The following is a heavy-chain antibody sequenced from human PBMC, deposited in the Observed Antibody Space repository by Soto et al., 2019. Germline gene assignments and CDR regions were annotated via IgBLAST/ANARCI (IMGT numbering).Heavy chain of an antibody. CDR3: ARDSPYYDILTGYSPYGMDV. CDR1: SGSISSGDYY. CDR2: IYYSGST. D-gene: IGHD3-9*01. J-gene: IGHJ6*02. Sequence: PSETLSLTCTVSSGSISSGDYYWSWIRQPPGKGLEWIGYIYYSGSTYYNPSLKSRVTISVDTSKNQFSLKLSSVTAADTAVYYCARDSPYYDILTGYSPYGMDVWGQGTTVTVSS. V-gene: IGHV4-30-4*01.